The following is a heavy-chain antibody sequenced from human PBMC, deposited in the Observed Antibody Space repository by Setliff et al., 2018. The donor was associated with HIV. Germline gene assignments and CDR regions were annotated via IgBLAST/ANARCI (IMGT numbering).Heavy chain of an antibody. V-gene: IGHV4-61*09. J-gene: IGHJ4*02. CDR1: GGSISSGSYY. D-gene: IGHD1-1*01. Sequence: SETLSLTCAVSGGSISSGSYYWSWIRQPAGKGLEWIGHIYTSGSTNYNPSLKSRVTISVDTSKNQFSLKLSSVTAADTAVYYCARVHWNDRDYWGQGTLVTVSS. CDR3: ARVHWNDRDY. CDR2: IYTSGST.